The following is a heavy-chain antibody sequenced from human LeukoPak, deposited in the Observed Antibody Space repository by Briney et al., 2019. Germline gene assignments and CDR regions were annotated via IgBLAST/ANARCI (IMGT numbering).Heavy chain of an antibody. CDR1: GDSISLSFYY. CDR2: VYYSGTT. CDR3: ARSSFGVGAYFDY. J-gene: IGHJ4*02. V-gene: IGHV4-39*07. Sequence: SETLSLTCSVSGDSISLSFYYWGWIRQPPGKALEWIGSVYYSGTTSYNPSLKSRVTISVDTSKNQFSLKLSSVTAADTAVYYCARSSFGVGAYFDYWGQGTLVTVSS. D-gene: IGHD1-26*01.